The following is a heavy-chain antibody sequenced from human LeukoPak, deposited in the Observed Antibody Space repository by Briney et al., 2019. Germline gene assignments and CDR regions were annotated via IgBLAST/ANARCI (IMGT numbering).Heavy chain of an antibody. J-gene: IGHJ4*02. V-gene: IGHV3-74*01. CDR2: INSDGSST. CDR1: GFTFSSYW. CDR3: AREVSQLVRDLDY. D-gene: IGHD6-6*01. Sequence: GGSLSLSCAASGFTFSSYWMHWVRQAPGKGLVGVSRINSDGSSTSYADSVKGRFTISRDTAKNTLYLQMNSLRGEDTAVYYCAREVSQLVRDLDYWGQGTLVTVSS.